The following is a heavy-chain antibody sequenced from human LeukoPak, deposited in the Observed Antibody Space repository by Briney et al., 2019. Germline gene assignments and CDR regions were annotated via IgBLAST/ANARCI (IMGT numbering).Heavy chain of an antibody. V-gene: IGHV3-23*01. CDR3: AKDLYGDYVVDY. D-gene: IGHD4-17*01. J-gene: IGHJ4*02. CDR1: GFTFSSYA. CDR2: ISGSGGST. Sequence: GESLKISCAASGFTFSSYAMNWVRQAPGKGLEWVSGISGSGGSTYYADSVKGRFTISRDNSKNTLYLQMNSLRAEDTAVYYCAKDLYGDYVVDYWGQGTLVTVSS.